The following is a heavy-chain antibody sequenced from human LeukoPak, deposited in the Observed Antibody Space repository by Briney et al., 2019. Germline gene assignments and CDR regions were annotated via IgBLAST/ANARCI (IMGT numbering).Heavy chain of an antibody. Sequence: GGSLRLSCAASGFTFSSYEMNWVRQAPGKGLEWVSYINSSGSTIYYADSVKGRLTISRDNAKNSLYLQMSSLRAEDTAVYYCIAAAGTNWFDPWGQGTLVTVSS. CDR3: IAAAGTNWFDP. CDR1: GFTFSSYE. V-gene: IGHV3-48*03. D-gene: IGHD6-13*01. CDR2: INSSGSTI. J-gene: IGHJ5*02.